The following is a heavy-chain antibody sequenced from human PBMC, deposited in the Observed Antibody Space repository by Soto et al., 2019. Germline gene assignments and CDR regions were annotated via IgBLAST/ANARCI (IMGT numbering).Heavy chain of an antibody. CDR1: GDSVSSNSAA. V-gene: IGHV6-1*01. J-gene: IGHJ4*02. CDR3: ARAARDKYRGYDPPYDY. D-gene: IGHD5-12*01. Sequence: PSQTLSLTCAISGDSVSSNSAAWNWIRLSPSRGLEWLARTYYRSRWYNDYAVSVRSRITVNPDTSKNQFSLQLNSVTPEDTAVYYCARAARDKYRGYDPPYDYWGQGTLVTVSS. CDR2: TYYRSRWYN.